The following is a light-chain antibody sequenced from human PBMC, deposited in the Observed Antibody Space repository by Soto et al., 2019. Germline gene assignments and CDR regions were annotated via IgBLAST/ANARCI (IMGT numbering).Light chain of an antibody. CDR1: SSNIGAGYD. CDR3: QSYDNSLTGYV. Sequence: QSVLTQPPSVSGAPGERVTSSCTGSSSNIGAGYDVHWYQQLPGTAPQLLIYRNSNRPSGVPDRFSGSKSGTSASLAITGLQAEDDSDYYSQSYDNSLTGYVFRTATIVTVL. J-gene: IGLJ1*01. V-gene: IGLV1-40*01. CDR2: RNS.